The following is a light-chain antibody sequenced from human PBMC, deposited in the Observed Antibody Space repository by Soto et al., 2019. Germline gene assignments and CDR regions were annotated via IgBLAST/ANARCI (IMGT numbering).Light chain of an antibody. J-gene: IGKJ2*01. CDR3: QQYEGTPPT. CDR2: WAS. V-gene: IGKV4-1*01. CDR1: QSVLYSSNNKNY. Sequence: DIVMTQSPDSLAVSLGERATINCKSSQSVLYSSNNKNYLAWYQQRPGQPPKLLIYWASTRESEVPDRFSGSRARAEFTRIFPRRRAEDVAVYYRQQYEGTPPTFRQGTKLEIK.